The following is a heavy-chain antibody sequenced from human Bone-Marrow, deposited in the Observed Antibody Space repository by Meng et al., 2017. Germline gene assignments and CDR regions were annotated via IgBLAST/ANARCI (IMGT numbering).Heavy chain of an antibody. Sequence: QVELVESGAGVKKPGASVKVSCKAPGYTFTGYYMHWVRQAPGQGLEWMGRINPNSGGTNYAQKFQGRVTMTRDTSISTAYMELSRLRSDDTAVYYCARDGPSSGWYLIDYWGQGTLVTVSS. D-gene: IGHD6-19*01. V-gene: IGHV1-2*06. CDR1: GYTFTGYY. CDR2: INPNSGGT. J-gene: IGHJ4*02. CDR3: ARDGPSSGWYLIDY.